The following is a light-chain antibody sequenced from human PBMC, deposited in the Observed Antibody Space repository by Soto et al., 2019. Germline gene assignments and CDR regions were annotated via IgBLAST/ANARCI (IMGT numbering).Light chain of an antibody. J-gene: IGLJ1*01. CDR3: SAYTVSRTYV. CDR1: SSDVGGYNY. Sequence: QSVLTQPASVSGSPGQSITISCTGTSSDVGGYNYVSWYQQHPGKAPKLMIYEVSDRPSGISYRFSGSKSGNTASLTISGLQGEDEADYYCSAYTVSRTYVFGTGTKATVL. V-gene: IGLV2-14*01. CDR2: EVS.